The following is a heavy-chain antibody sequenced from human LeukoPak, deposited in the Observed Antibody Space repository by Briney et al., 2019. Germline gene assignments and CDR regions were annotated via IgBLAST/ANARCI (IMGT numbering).Heavy chain of an antibody. CDR3: ARNAHDYYYYYYYMDV. Sequence: PSETLSLTCAVYGGSFSGYYWSWIRQPPGKGLEWIGEINHSGSTNYNPSLKSRVTISVDTSKNQFSLKLSPVTAADTAVYYCARNAHDYYYYYYYMDVWGKGTTVTVSS. V-gene: IGHV4-34*01. J-gene: IGHJ6*03. CDR1: GGSFSGYY. CDR2: INHSGST. D-gene: IGHD2-21*02.